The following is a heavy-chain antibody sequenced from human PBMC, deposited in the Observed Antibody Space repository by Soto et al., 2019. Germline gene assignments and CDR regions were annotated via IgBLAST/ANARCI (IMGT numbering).Heavy chain of an antibody. Sequence: EVQLVESGGTLVQPGRSLRLSCAASGFTFDDYAMHWVRQAPGKGLEWVSGMSWNSGSIGYADSVKGRFTISRDNAKNSLYLRMNSLRAEDTALYYCAKDSAYYDSSGYRYADGYYYYGMDVWGQGTTVTVSS. CDR2: MSWNSGSI. D-gene: IGHD3-22*01. CDR1: GFTFDDYA. CDR3: AKDSAYYDSSGYRYADGYYYYGMDV. V-gene: IGHV3-9*01. J-gene: IGHJ6*02.